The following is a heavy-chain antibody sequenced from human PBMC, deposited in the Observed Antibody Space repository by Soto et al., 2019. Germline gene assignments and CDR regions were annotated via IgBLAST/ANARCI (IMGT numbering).Heavy chain of an antibody. D-gene: IGHD2-8*01. CDR1: GDTFSSYI. Sequence: QVHLVQSGAEVKKPGSSVKVSCKASGDTFSSYIFNWVRQAPGQGFEWMGRISPMFGMANYAQNFQGKLTITADKSTATAYMKLSSLRYEATAIYFCARDRALNNAALTMAYWGQGTPVTVAS. V-gene: IGHV1-69*08. CDR3: ARDRALNNAALTMAY. J-gene: IGHJ4*02. CDR2: ISPMFGMA.